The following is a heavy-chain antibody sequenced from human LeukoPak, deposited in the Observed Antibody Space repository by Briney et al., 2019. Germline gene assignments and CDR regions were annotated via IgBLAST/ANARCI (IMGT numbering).Heavy chain of an antibody. CDR3: ASGRNYYDSSGYPGAPRAYYFDY. V-gene: IGHV4-34*01. CDR2: INHSGST. J-gene: IGHJ4*02. CDR1: GGSFSGYY. Sequence: PSETLSLTCAVYGGSFSGYYWSRIRQPPGKGLEWIGEINHSGSTNYNPSLKSRVTISVDTSKNQFSLKLSSVTAADTAVYYCASGRNYYDSSGYPGAPRAYYFDYWGQGTLVTVSS. D-gene: IGHD3-22*01.